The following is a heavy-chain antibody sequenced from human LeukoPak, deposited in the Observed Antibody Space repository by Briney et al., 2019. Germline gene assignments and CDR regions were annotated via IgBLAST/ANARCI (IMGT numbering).Heavy chain of an antibody. CDR3: ARDLRSVVVPAAIKYFQH. V-gene: IGHV3-30-3*01. D-gene: IGHD2-2*01. CDR1: GFTFSSYA. Sequence: PGGSLRLSCAASGFTFSSYAMHWVRQAPGKGLEWVAVISYDGSNKYYADSVKGRFTISRDNSKNTLYLQMNSLRAVDTAVYYCARDLRSVVVPAAIKYFQHWGQGTLVTVSS. J-gene: IGHJ1*01. CDR2: ISYDGSNK.